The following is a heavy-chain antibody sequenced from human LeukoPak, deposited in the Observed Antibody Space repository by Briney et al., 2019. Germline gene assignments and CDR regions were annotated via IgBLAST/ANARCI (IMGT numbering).Heavy chain of an antibody. CDR1: GINFYNYA. Sequence: GGSLRLSCVTSGINFYNYAMNWVRQTPGKGLEWVSAISDSGGTPYYADSVKGRFIISRDNFKNTLNLQMNSLRVEDTAVYFCATTRSGYTYGFVDSWGQGTLVTVSS. D-gene: IGHD5-18*01. V-gene: IGHV3-23*01. CDR2: ISDSGGTP. J-gene: IGHJ4*02. CDR3: ATTRSGYTYGFVDS.